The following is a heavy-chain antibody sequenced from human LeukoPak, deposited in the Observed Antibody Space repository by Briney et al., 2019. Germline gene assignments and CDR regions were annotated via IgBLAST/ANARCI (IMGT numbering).Heavy chain of an antibody. CDR3: ARDGGDYDILTGYYDY. V-gene: IGHV1-69*13. J-gene: IGHJ4*02. Sequence: ASVKVSCKASGGTFSSYAISWVRQAPGQGLEWMGGIIPIFGTANYAQKFQGRVTITADESTSTAYMELSSLRSEDTAVYYCARDGGDYDILTGYYDYWGQGALVTVSS. D-gene: IGHD3-9*01. CDR1: GGTFSSYA. CDR2: IIPIFGTA.